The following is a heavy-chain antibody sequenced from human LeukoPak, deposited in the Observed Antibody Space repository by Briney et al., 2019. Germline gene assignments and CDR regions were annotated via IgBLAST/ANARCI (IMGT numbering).Heavy chain of an antibody. CDR3: ARAAGLRLGELSPDY. V-gene: IGHV1-46*01. Sequence: ASVKVSCKASGYTFTSYYMHWVRQAPGQGLEWMGIINPSGGSTSYAQKFQGRVTMTRDTSTSTVYMELSSLRSVDTAVYYCARAAGLRLGELSPDYWGQGTLVTVSS. D-gene: IGHD3-16*02. J-gene: IGHJ4*02. CDR2: INPSGGST. CDR1: GYTFTSYY.